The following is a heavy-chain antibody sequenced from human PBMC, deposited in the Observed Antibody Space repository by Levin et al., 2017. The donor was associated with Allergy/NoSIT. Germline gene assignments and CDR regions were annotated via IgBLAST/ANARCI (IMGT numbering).Heavy chain of an antibody. D-gene: IGHD6-19*01. V-gene: IGHV3-30*18. CDR1: GFTFSSYG. Sequence: GESLKISCAASGFTFSSYGIHWVRQAPGKGLEWVAVISHDGSNKYYADSVKGRFTISRDNSKNTLYLQMSSLRAEDTAVYYCAKDHDSSGWYYFNYWGQGTLVTVSS. CDR2: ISHDGSNK. J-gene: IGHJ4*02. CDR3: AKDHDSSGWYYFNY.